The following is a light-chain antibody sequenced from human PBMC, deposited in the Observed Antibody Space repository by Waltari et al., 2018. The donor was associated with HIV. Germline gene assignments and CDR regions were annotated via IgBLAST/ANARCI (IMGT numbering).Light chain of an antibody. CDR1: TLPKEN. V-gene: IGLV3-25*03. Sequence: SHELTQPPSVSVSPGQTASNTCPGNTLPKENAYWHQQRPGQAPLLVIYKDIERPSGIPDRFSGSTSGTTVTLTITGVQAEDEADYYCQSIDVSDVVFGGGTKLTVL. CDR3: QSIDVSDVV. J-gene: IGLJ2*01. CDR2: KDI.